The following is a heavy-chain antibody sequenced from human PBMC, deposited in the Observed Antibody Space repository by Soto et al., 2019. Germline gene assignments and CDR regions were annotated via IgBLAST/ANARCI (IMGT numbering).Heavy chain of an antibody. V-gene: IGHV4-30-4*01. CDR1: GGSISSGDYY. CDR3: ARGRHLSWFDP. Sequence: QVQLQESGPGLVKPSQTLSLSCTVSGGSISSGDYYWTWIRQPPGKGLEWIGYIYSRGNTYYNPSLRSRVSMSLDTSKNQFSLKLTAVTARDTAVYYCARGRHLSWFDPWGHGTLVTVSS. J-gene: IGHJ5*02. CDR2: IYSRGNT.